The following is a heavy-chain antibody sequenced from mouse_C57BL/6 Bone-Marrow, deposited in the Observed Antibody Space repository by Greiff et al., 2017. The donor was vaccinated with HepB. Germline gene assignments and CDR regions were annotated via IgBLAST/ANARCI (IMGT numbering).Heavy chain of an antibody. CDR2: IHPNSGST. CDR3: ARMNYGSSLYAMDY. J-gene: IGHJ4*01. Sequence: QVQLQQPGAELVKSGASVKLSCKASGYTFTSYWMHWVKQRPGQGLEWIGMIHPNSGSTNYNEKFKSKATLTVDKSSSTAYMQLSSLTSEDSAVYYCARMNYGSSLYAMDYWGQGTSVTVSS. CDR1: GYTFTSYW. V-gene: IGHV1-64*01. D-gene: IGHD1-1*01.